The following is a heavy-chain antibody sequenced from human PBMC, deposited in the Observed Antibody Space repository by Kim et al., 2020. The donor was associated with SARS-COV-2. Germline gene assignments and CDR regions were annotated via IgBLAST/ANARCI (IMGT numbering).Heavy chain of an antibody. D-gene: IGHD3-10*01. Sequence: SETLSLTCAVYGGSFSGYYWSWIRQPPGKGLEWIGEINHSGSTNYNPSLKSRVTISVHTSKNQFSLKLSSVTAADTAVYYCARYSQTYYYGSGSYLPFDYWGQGTLVTVSS. V-gene: IGHV4-34*01. CDR2: INHSGST. J-gene: IGHJ4*02. CDR1: GGSFSGYY. CDR3: ARYSQTYYYGSGSYLPFDY.